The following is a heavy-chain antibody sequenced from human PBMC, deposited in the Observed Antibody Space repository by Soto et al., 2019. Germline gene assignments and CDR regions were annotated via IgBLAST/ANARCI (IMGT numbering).Heavy chain of an antibody. CDR2: IWYDGSNK. Sequence: QVQLVESGGGVVQPGRSLRLSCAASGFTFSSYGMHWVRQAPGKGLEWVAVIWYDGSNKYYADSVKGRFTISRDNSKNTLYLQMNSLRAEDTAVYYCAREGGYDYGDYWCQGTLVTVSS. V-gene: IGHV3-33*01. CDR1: GFTFSSYG. D-gene: IGHD5-12*01. J-gene: IGHJ4*02. CDR3: AREGGYDYGDY.